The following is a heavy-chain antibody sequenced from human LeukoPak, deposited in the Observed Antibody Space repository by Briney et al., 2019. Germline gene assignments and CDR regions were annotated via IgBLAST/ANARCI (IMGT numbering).Heavy chain of an antibody. J-gene: IGHJ4*02. V-gene: IGHV4-59*03. Sequence: SETLSLTCTVSGGSISSYYWSWIRQPPGKGLEWIGYISYSGSTNYNPSLKSRVTISVDTSKKQFSLKLNSVIAADTAVYYCATMTKTGGSLDYWGQGTLVTVSS. CDR2: ISYSGST. CDR1: GGSISSYY. CDR3: ATMTKTGGSLDY. D-gene: IGHD2-15*01.